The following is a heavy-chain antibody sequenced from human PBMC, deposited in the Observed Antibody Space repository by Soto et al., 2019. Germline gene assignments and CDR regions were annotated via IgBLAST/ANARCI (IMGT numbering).Heavy chain of an antibody. J-gene: IGHJ6*02. D-gene: IGHD1-20*01. CDR1: AFSSTRRGMS. V-gene: IGHV2-70*13. CDR2: IERDDDDK. CDR3: ARSIRGPRKFNGMDV. Sequence: SGPRLGCATETLTLTCTISAFSSTRRGMSVSWMSPSPGRALEWLALIERDDDDKYYSTSLKTRLTISKDTRKNQVVLTMANMDPADTATYYCARSIRGPRKFNGMDVWGQGTTGTVSS.